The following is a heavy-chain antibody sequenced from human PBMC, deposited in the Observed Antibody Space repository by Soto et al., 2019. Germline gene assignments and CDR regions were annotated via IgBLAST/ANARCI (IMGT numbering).Heavy chain of an antibody. D-gene: IGHD3-10*01. V-gene: IGHV1-69*13. J-gene: IGHJ5*02. CDR2: IILIFGTA. CDR3: ARGADLGSLAGPTGPRHWFDP. CDR1: VDTYIGYP. Sequence: GTSVNSRSKAPVDTYIGYPIGRRRRNPEQGLESMGGIILIFGTANYAQKFQGRVTITAAESTRTAYMGLSSLRFEDTAVYYRARGADLGSLAGPTGPRHWFDPWGQGTLVTVSS.